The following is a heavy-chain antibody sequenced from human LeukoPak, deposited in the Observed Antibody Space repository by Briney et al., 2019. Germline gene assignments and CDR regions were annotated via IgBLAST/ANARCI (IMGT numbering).Heavy chain of an antibody. V-gene: IGHV4-34*01. CDR2: INHSGST. Sequence: PSETLSLTCAAYGGSFSGYYWSWIRQPPGKGLEWIGEINHSGSTNYNPSLKSRVTISVDTSKNQFSLKLSSVTAADTAVYYCARSLAVAGAHFDYWGQGTLVTVSS. J-gene: IGHJ4*02. CDR1: GGSFSGYY. CDR3: ARSLAVAGAHFDY. D-gene: IGHD6-19*01.